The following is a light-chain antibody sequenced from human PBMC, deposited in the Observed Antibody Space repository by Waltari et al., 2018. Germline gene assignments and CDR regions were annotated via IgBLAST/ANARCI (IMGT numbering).Light chain of an antibody. CDR3: CSYAGNYVWV. CDR2: DVS. V-gene: IGLV2-23*02. Sequence: QSALTQPAAVSGSPGQSVTISCIGASSDIGRYDIVSWYQQHPGNAPKLVISDVSKRPSGVSDRFSGSKSGGTASLTISGLQFEDEADYYCCSYAGNYVWVFGGGTRLTVL. J-gene: IGLJ3*02. CDR1: SSDIGRYDI.